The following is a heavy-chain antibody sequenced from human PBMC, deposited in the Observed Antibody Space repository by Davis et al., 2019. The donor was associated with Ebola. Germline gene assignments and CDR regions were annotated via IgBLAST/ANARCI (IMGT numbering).Heavy chain of an antibody. J-gene: IGHJ6*02. V-gene: IGHV4-59*12. Sequence: MPSETLSLTCTVSGGSISSYYWSWIRQPPGKGLEWIGYIYYSGSTNYNPFLKSRVTISVDTSKNQFSLKLSSVTAADTAVYYCARRDGSSGWYNYYGMDVWGQGTTVTVSS. CDR2: IYYSGST. CDR1: GGSISSYY. CDR3: ARRDGSSGWYNYYGMDV. D-gene: IGHD6-19*01.